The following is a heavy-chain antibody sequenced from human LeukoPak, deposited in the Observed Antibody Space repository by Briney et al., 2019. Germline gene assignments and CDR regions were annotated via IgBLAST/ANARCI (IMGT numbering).Heavy chain of an antibody. Sequence: ASVKVSCKASGYNFISYYMHWVRQAPGQGLEWMGIINPSGGSTSYAQKFQDRVTMTRDTSTSTVYMELSSLKSEDTAVYYCAREDVVLVDAVRCYYYGMDVWGQGATVTVSS. CDR3: AREDVVLVDAVRCYYYGMDV. V-gene: IGHV1-46*01. D-gene: IGHD2-8*01. CDR1: GYNFISYY. J-gene: IGHJ6*02. CDR2: INPSGGST.